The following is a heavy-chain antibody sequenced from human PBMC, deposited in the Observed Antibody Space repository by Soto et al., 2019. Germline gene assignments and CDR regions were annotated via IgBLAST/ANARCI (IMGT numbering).Heavy chain of an antibody. CDR3: ARDGGGSSYTFYYYGMDV. Sequence: PGGSLRLSCSASGFTFSTYAMSWVRQAPGKGLEWISAISGSGGSTYFAGSVRGRFTISRDNSKNTLYLQMDSLRAEDTAVYFCARDGGGSSYTFYYYGMDVWGQGTTVTGSS. D-gene: IGHD1-26*01. CDR2: ISGSGGST. CDR1: GFTFSTYA. V-gene: IGHV3-23*01. J-gene: IGHJ6*02.